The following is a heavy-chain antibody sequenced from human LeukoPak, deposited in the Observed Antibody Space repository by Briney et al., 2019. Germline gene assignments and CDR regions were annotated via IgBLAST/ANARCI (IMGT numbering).Heavy chain of an antibody. Sequence: ASVTVSCKASGFTFTDYYMHWVRQAPGQGLEWMGYIYPKSRDTNYEQNFQGRVTMTSDPSMSTVYMELTGLRSDDTAVYYCARDEAADGTNALDVWGQGTMVTVSS. J-gene: IGHJ3*01. CDR3: ARDEAADGTNALDV. CDR2: IYPKSRDT. D-gene: IGHD6-13*01. V-gene: IGHV1-2*02. CDR1: GFTFTDYY.